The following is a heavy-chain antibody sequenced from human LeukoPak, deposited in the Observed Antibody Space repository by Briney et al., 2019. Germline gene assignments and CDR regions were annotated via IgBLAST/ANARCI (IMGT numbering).Heavy chain of an antibody. V-gene: IGHV4-59*01. CDR3: ARHLHFSGDYGFDR. CDR1: GGSISTYY. D-gene: IGHD3-3*02. Sequence: SETLSLTCPVSGGSISTYYWSWIRQPPGKVLEWIGYIYDSGSTKYNPSFESRVSISVDTSKNQFSLRLSSVTAADTGVYYCARHLHFSGDYGFDRWGQGTLVTVSS. CDR2: IYDSGST. J-gene: IGHJ4*02.